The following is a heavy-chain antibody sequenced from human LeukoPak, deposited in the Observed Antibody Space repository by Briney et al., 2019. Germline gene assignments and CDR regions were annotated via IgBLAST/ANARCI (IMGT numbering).Heavy chain of an antibody. CDR3: ARDSVVIAIPFDY. J-gene: IGHJ4*02. CDR2: IYSGGST. CDR1: GFTFSSYA. D-gene: IGHD2-21*01. V-gene: IGHV3-66*01. Sequence: GGSLRLSCAASGFTFSSYAMSWVRQAPGKGLEWVSVIYSGGSTYYADSVKGRFTISRDNSKNTLYLQMNSLRAEDTAVYYCARDSVVIAIPFDYWGQGTLVTVSS.